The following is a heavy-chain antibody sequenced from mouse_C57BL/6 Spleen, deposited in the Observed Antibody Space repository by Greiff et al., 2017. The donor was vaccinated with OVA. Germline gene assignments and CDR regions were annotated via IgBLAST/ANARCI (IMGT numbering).Heavy chain of an antibody. CDR2: IDPSDSYT. CDR3: ARYQTAQASRGYFDY. Sequence: QVQLQQPGAELVMPGASVKLSCKASGYTFTSYWMHWVKQRPGQGLEWIGEIDPSDSYTNYNQKFKGKSTLTVDKSSSTAYMQLSSLTSEDSAGYYCARYQTAQASRGYFDYWGQGTTLTVSS. CDR1: GYTFTSYW. V-gene: IGHV1-69*01. D-gene: IGHD3-2*02. J-gene: IGHJ2*01.